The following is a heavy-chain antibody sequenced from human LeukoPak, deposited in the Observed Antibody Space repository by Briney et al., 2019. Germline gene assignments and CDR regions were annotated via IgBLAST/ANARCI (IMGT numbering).Heavy chain of an antibody. CDR3: ARQTGAYYYYMDV. CDR2: INHSGST. CDR1: GGSFSGYY. J-gene: IGHJ6*03. Sequence: SETLSLTCAVYGGSFSGYYWSWIRQPPGKGLEWIGEINHSGSTNYNPSLKSRVTISVDTSKNQFSLKLSSVTAAGTAVYYCARQTGAYYYYMDVWGKGTTVTVSS. D-gene: IGHD7-27*01. V-gene: IGHV4-34*01.